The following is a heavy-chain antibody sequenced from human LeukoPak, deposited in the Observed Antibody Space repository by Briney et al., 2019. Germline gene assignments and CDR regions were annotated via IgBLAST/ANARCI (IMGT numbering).Heavy chain of an antibody. CDR1: GGSISSYY. CDR3: ARHLHSGYDRVFDY. J-gene: IGHJ4*02. Sequence: PSETLPLTCAVSGGSISSYYWIWIRQPPGKGLEWIGYIYYSGITNYNPSLKSRVTISVDTSKNQFSLKLSSVTAADTAVYYCARHLHSGYDRVFDYWGQGTLVTVSS. V-gene: IGHV4-59*08. CDR2: IYYSGIT. D-gene: IGHD5-12*01.